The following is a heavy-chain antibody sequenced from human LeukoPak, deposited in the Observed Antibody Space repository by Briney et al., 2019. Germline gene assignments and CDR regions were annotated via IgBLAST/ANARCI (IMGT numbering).Heavy chain of an antibody. D-gene: IGHD1-14*01. CDR2: INPSGGST. V-gene: IGHV1-46*01. J-gene: IGHJ6*02. CDR1: GYTFTSYG. Sequence: ASVKVSCKASGYTFTSYGISWVRQAPGQGLEWMGIINPSGGSTSYAQKFQGRVTMTRDTSTSTVYMELSSLRSEDTAVYYCARADNRDYYYGMDVWGQGTTVTVSS. CDR3: ARADNRDYYYGMDV.